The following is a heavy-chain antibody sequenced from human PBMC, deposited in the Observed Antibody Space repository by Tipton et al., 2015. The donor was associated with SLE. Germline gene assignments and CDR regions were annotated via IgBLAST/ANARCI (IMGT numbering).Heavy chain of an antibody. CDR1: GGSFSGYY. CDR3: ASGRYCSSTSCSYYFDY. J-gene: IGHJ4*02. V-gene: IGHV4-34*01. CDR2: INHRGST. Sequence: TLFLTCAVYGGSFSGYYWSWIRQPPGKGLEWIGEINHRGSTNYNPSLKSRVTISIDTSKNQFSLKVSSVTAADTAVYYCASGRYCSSTSCSYYFDYWGQGTLVTVSS. D-gene: IGHD2-2*01.